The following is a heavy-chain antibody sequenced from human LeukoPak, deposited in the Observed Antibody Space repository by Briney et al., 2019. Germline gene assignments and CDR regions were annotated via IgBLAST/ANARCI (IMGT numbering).Heavy chain of an antibody. V-gene: IGHV3-30*04. CDR3: AKEGYSGYEVDY. CDR1: GFTFSSYA. CDR2: ISYDGSNK. J-gene: IGHJ4*02. D-gene: IGHD5-12*01. Sequence: GGSLRLSCAASGFTFSSYAMHWVRQAPGKGLEWVAVISYDGSNKYYADSVKGRFTISRDNSKNTLYLQMNSLRAEDTAVYYCAKEGYSGYEVDYWGQGTLVTVSS.